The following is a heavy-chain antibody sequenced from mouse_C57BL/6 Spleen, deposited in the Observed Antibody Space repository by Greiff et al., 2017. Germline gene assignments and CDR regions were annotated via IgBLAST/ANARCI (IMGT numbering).Heavy chain of an antibody. CDR3: ARRDPIFGGFAY. D-gene: IGHD3-1*01. V-gene: IGHV1-64*01. CDR2: IHPNSGST. CDR1: GYTFTSYW. Sequence: QVQLQQSGAELVKPGASVKLSCKASGYTFTSYWMHWVKQRPGQGLEWIGMIHPNSGSTNYNEKFKSKATLTVDKSSSTAYMQLSSLTSEDSAVYYCARRDPIFGGFAYWGQGTLVTVSA. J-gene: IGHJ3*01.